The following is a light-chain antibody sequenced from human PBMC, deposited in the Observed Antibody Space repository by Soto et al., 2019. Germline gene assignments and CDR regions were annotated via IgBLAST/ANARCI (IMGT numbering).Light chain of an antibody. CDR3: QQSYNSPPIT. CDR2: AAS. V-gene: IGKV1-39*01. Sequence: IQMTQSTSSLSASVGDRVTITSPSGQSIFSSLNWYQQRPGKAPTLLIYAASSLQSGVPSRFRGSGYGTDFALTITSLQPEDFAIYYCQQSYNSPPITFGQGTRL. J-gene: IGKJ5*01. CDR1: QSIFSS.